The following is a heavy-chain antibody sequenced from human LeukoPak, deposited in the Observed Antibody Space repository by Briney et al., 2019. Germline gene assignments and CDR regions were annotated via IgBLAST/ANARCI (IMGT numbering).Heavy chain of an antibody. V-gene: IGHV1-2*02. J-gene: IGHJ4*02. CDR3: ARDHYDSSGYYLYYFDY. Sequence: ASVTVSCKASGYTFTGYYMHWVRQAPGQGLEWMGWINPNSGGTNYAQKFQGRVTMTRDTSISTAYMELSRLRSDDTVVYYCARDHYDSSGYYLYYFDYWGQGTLVTVSS. CDR2: INPNSGGT. D-gene: IGHD3-22*01. CDR1: GYTFTGYY.